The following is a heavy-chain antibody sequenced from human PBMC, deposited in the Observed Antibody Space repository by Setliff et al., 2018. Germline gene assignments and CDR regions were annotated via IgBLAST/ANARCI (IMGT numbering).Heavy chain of an antibody. CDR2: IYYSGST. CDR1: GVSISSYC. D-gene: IGHD3-22*01. J-gene: IGHJ3*02. V-gene: IGHV4-59*01. CDR3: ARDGYYDSSGYYHPDAFDI. Sequence: SETLSLTCTVSGVSISSYCWSWIRQPPGKGLEWIAYIYYSGSTNYNPSLKSRVTISLDTSKNQFSLKLSSVTAADTAVYYCARDGYYDSSGYYHPDAFDIWGQGTMVTVSS.